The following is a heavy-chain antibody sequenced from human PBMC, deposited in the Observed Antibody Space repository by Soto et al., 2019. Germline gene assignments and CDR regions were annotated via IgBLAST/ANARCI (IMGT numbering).Heavy chain of an antibody. J-gene: IGHJ4*02. D-gene: IGHD6-19*01. Sequence: PGGSLRLSCAASGFTFDDYAMHWVRQAPGKGLEWVSGISWNSGSIGYADSVKGRFTISRDDAKNSLYLQMNSLRAEDTALYYCAKGHSGWYEYEDYWGQGTLVTVSS. V-gene: IGHV3-9*01. CDR2: ISWNSGSI. CDR3: AKGHSGWYEYEDY. CDR1: GFTFDDYA.